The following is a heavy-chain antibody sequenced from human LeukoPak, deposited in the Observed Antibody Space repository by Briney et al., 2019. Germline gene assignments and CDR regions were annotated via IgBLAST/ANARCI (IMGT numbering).Heavy chain of an antibody. D-gene: IGHD6-13*01. V-gene: IGHV4-59*08. Sequence: SETLSLTCTVSGGSTSSYYWSWIRQPPGKGLEWIGYIYYSGSTNYNPSLKSRVTISVDTSKNQFSLKLSSVTAADTAVYYCARLLSGYSTYYYGMDVWGQGTTVTVSS. CDR2: IYYSGST. J-gene: IGHJ6*02. CDR1: GGSTSSYY. CDR3: ARLLSGYSTYYYGMDV.